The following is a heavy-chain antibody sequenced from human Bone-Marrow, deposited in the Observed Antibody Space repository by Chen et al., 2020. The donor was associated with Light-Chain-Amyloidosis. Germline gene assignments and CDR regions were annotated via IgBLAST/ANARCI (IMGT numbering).Heavy chain of an antibody. Sequence: EVQLLESGGGLVQPGGSLRLSCAASGFTFSSYPMSWVRQAPGKGLEWISGISGSGSSTYYADSVKGRFTISRGNSKNTLYLQMNSLRAEDTAICYCSREVTTNYGMDVWGQGTAVTVSS. J-gene: IGHJ6*02. D-gene: IGHD3-10*01. CDR2: ISGSGSST. CDR3: SREVTTNYGMDV. CDR1: GFTFSSYP. V-gene: IGHV3-23*01.